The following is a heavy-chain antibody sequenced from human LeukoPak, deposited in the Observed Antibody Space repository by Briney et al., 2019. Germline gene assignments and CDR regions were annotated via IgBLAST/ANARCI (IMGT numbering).Heavy chain of an antibody. J-gene: IGHJ3*02. CDR2: INHSGST. Sequence: PSQTLSLTCAVSGGSISSGGYSWSWIRQPPGKGLEWIGEINHSGSTNYNPSLKSRVTISVDTSKNQFSLKLSSVTAADTAVYYCARGGLLEWFDAFDIWGQGTMVTVSS. CDR1: GGSISSGGYS. V-gene: IGHV4-30-2*01. D-gene: IGHD3-3*01. CDR3: ARGGLLEWFDAFDI.